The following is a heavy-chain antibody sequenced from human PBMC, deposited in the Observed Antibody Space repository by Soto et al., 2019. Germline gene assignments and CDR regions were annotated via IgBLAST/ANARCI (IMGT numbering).Heavy chain of an antibody. J-gene: IGHJ4*02. Sequence: GGSLRLSCAASGFTFYSSAMSWVRQAPGKGLEWVSAISTTGGNTLYADSVKGRFTISRDNSKNTLYLQMNSLRAEDTAIYYCAKPSGGSYPESRVFDSWGQGTRVTVS. CDR1: GFTFYSSA. CDR3: AKPSGGSYPESRVFDS. D-gene: IGHD1-26*01. V-gene: IGHV3-23*01. CDR2: ISTTGGNT.